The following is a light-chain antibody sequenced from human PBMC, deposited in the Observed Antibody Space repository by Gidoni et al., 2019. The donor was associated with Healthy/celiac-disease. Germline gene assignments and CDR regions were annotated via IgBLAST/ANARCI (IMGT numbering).Light chain of an antibody. CDR1: KLGDKY. J-gene: IGLJ2*01. CDR2: QDS. V-gene: IGLV3-1*01. CDR3: QAWDSSTAVV. Sequence: SYELTQPPSASVSPGQTASITCSGDKLGDKYACWYQQKPGQSPVLVIYQDSKRPSGIPERFSGSNSGNTATLTIGGTQAMDEADYYCQAWDSSTAVVFGGGTKLTVL.